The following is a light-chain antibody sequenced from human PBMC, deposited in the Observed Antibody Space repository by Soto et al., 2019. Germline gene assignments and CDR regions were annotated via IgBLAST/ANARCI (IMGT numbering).Light chain of an antibody. J-gene: IGKJ1*01. CDR2: DAS. CDR1: QSVSTY. Sequence: EIVLTQSPATLSLSPGERATLSCWASQSVSTYLAWYQQKPGQAPRLLIYDASNRATGIPARFSGSGSGTDFTLTISSLEPEDFAVYFCQHRRNWPWTFGQGTKVDIK. V-gene: IGKV3-11*01. CDR3: QHRRNWPWT.